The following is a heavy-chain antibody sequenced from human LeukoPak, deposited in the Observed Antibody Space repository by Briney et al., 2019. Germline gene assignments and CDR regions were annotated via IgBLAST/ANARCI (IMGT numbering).Heavy chain of an antibody. CDR2: ISAYNGNT. CDR3: ATDMGAAAGTSYYGMDV. J-gene: IGHJ6*02. Sequence: GASVKVSCKASGYTFTSYGISWVRQAPGQGLEWMGWISAYNGNTNYAQKLQGRVTMITDTSTSTAYMELRSLRSDDTAVYYCATDMGAAAGTSYYGMDVWGQGTTVTVSS. D-gene: IGHD6-13*01. V-gene: IGHV1-18*01. CDR1: GYTFTSYG.